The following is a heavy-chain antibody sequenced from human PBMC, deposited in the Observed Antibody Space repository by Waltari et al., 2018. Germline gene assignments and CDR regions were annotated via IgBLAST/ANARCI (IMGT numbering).Heavy chain of an antibody. Sequence: EVQLLESGGGLVQPGGSLRLSCAASGFTFSSYAMSWVRQAPGKGREWVSVVSGSGANTYYADSGKGRFTISRDNSKNTLFLQMNSLRAEDTAVYYCAKNHAGAPTAFDSWGQGTLVTVSS. J-gene: IGHJ4*02. V-gene: IGHV3-23*01. CDR1: GFTFSSYA. CDR2: VSGSGANT. CDR3: AKNHAGAPTAFDS. D-gene: IGHD4-17*01.